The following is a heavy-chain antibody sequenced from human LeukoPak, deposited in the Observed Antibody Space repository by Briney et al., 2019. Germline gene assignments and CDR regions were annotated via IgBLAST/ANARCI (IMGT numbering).Heavy chain of an antibody. Sequence: GASVNVSCKASGGTFSSYAISWVRQAPGQGLEWMGGIIPIFGTANYAQKFQGRVTITADESTSTAYMELSSLRSEDTAVYYCAREVSTLFDYWGQGTLVTVSS. CDR2: IIPIFGTA. V-gene: IGHV1-69*13. CDR3: AREVSTLFDY. J-gene: IGHJ4*02. CDR1: GGTFSSYA. D-gene: IGHD5/OR15-5a*01.